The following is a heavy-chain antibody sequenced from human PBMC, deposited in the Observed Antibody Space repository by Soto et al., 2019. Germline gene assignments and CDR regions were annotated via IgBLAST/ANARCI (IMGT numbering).Heavy chain of an antibody. J-gene: IGHJ4*02. CDR1: GFTFSSYA. V-gene: IGHV3-23*01. CDR2: ISGSGGSP. CDR3: ARHPDIVVVVAAAVTTVWFDY. Sequence: EVQLLESGGGLVQPGGSLRLSCAASGFTFSSYAMRWVRQAPGKGLEWVSDISGSGGSPYYADSVKGRFTISRDNSKNTLYLQMNSLRAEDTAVYYCARHPDIVVVVAAAVTTVWFDYWGQGTLVTVSS. D-gene: IGHD2-15*01.